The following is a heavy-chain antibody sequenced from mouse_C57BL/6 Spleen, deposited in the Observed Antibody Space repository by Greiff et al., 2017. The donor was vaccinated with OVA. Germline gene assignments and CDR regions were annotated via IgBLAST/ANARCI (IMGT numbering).Heavy chain of an antibody. D-gene: IGHD2-4*01. CDR2: INPNNGGT. CDR1: GYTFTDYY. CDR3: ARRESDYDGIDY. Sequence: VQLKESGPELVKPGASVKIPCKASGYTFTDYYMDWVKQSHGKSLEWIGDINPNNGGTIYNQKFKGKATLTVDKSSSTAYMELRSLTSEDTAVYYCARRESDYDGIDYWGQGTTLTVSS. V-gene: IGHV1-18*01. J-gene: IGHJ2*01.